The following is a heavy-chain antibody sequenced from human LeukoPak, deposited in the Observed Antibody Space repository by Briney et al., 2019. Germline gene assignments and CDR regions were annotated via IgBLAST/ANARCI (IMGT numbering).Heavy chain of an antibody. Sequence: SQTLSLTCAISGDGVSSNSAAWNWIRQSPSRGLEWLGRTYYRSKWYNDYAVSVKSRITINPDTSKNQFSLKLSSVTAADTAVYYCARRTYSPVRGPFDYWGQGTLVTVSS. CDR3: ARRTYSPVRGPFDY. V-gene: IGHV6-1*01. J-gene: IGHJ4*02. D-gene: IGHD3-10*01. CDR2: TYYRSKWYN. CDR1: GDGVSSNSAA.